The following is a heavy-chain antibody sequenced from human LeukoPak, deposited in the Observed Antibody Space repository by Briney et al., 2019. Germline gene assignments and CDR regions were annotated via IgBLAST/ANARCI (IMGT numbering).Heavy chain of an antibody. CDR3: ARGSEGYCSGGGCYYGMDV. D-gene: IGHD2-15*01. CDR1: GFTFSSYT. Sequence: PGGSLRLSCAASGFTFSSYTMNWVRQAPGKGPEWVSYISSSSSYIYYADSVKGRFTISRGNAENSLYLQMNSLRAEDAAVYYCARGSEGYCSGGGCYYGMDVWGQGTTVTVSS. J-gene: IGHJ6*01. V-gene: IGHV3-21*01. CDR2: ISSSSSYI.